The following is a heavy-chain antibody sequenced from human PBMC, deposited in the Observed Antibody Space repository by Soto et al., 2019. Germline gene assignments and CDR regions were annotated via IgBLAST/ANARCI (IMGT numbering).Heavy chain of an antibody. CDR1: GGSISSSSYY. Sequence: QLQLQESGPGLVKPSETLTLTCTVSGGSISSSSYYWGWIRQPPGKGLEWIGSIYYSGSTYYNPSLKGPITLSVSTSKNPFPLKLSLVTAANTAVFFWGRHRGALTTVTSKAFDIWGQGTMVTVSS. CDR2: IYYSGST. CDR3: GRHRGALTTVTSKAFDI. D-gene: IGHD4-17*01. V-gene: IGHV4-39*01. J-gene: IGHJ3*02.